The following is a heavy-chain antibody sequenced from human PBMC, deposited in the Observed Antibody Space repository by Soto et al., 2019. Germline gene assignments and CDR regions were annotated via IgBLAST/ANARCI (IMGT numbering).Heavy chain of an antibody. D-gene: IGHD5-12*01. CDR2: ISPNNGGT. CDR1: GYPFTGYY. CDR3: ARGRMATPDDAFDI. V-gene: IGHV1-2*02. J-gene: IGHJ3*02. Sequence: ASVKVSCKASGYPFTGYYMVWLRQAPGQGPEWMGWISPNNGGTNYAHKFRGRVSMTRDTSISTVYMELSSLRSEDTAVYYCARGRMATPDDAFDIWGQGTMVTVSS.